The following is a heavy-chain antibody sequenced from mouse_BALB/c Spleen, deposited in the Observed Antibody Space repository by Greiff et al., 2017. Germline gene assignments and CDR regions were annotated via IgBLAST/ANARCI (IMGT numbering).Heavy chain of an antibody. V-gene: IGHV1S34*01. CDR2: ISCYNGAT. D-gene: IGHD2-1*01. J-gene: IGHJ2*01. Sequence: LVKTGASVKISCTASGYSFTGYYMHWVQQSHGKSLEWIGYISCYNGATSYNQKFKGKATFTVDTSSSTAYMQFNSLTSEDSAVYYCARNGNYVYLFDYWGQGTTLTVSS. CDR3: ARNGNYVYLFDY. CDR1: GYSFTGYY.